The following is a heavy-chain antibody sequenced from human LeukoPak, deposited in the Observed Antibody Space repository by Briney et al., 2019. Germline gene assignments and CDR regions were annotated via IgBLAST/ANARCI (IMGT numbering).Heavy chain of an antibody. V-gene: IGHV1-18*01. D-gene: IGHD5-18*01. CDR2: ISTYNGNT. CDR3: ARDRMDTGTYFDY. J-gene: IGHJ4*02. CDR1: GYTFTTYG. Sequence: ASVKVSCKSSGYTFTTYGITWVRQAPGQGLEWMGWISTYNGNTNHAQKLQGRVTMTTDTSTSAAYMELRSLRSDDTAMYYCARDRMDTGTYFDYWGQGTLVTVSS.